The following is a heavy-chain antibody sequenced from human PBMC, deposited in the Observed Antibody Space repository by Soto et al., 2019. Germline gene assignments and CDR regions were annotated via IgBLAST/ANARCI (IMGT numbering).Heavy chain of an antibody. J-gene: IGHJ4*02. CDR1: GGSMSEYF. CDR3: ARDGYDGSGSPYPAY. V-gene: IGHV4-59*01. D-gene: IGHD3-10*01. Sequence: XETLSLTSSVSGGSMSEYFWSWIRQSPGKGLEWIGYIYYLGSTDYNPSLKSRVTISVDTSKRQFSLRLTSVTAADTAVYYCARDGYDGSGSPYPAYWGPGTQVTVSS. CDR2: IYYLGST.